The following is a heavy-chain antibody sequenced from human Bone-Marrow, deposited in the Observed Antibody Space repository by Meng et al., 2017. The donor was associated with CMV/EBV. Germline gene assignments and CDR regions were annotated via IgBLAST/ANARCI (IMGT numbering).Heavy chain of an antibody. CDR2: ISSSSSYI. CDR1: GFTFSSYS. V-gene: IGHV3-21*01. CDR3: ARDRGIVVVPAAILGYYYYGMDV. Sequence: GESLKISCAASGFTFSSYSMNWVRQAPGKGLEWVSSISSSSSYIYYADSVKGRFTISRDNSKNTLYLQMNSLRAEDTAVYYCARDRGIVVVPAAILGYYYYGMDVWGQGTTVTVSS. D-gene: IGHD2-2*02. J-gene: IGHJ6*02.